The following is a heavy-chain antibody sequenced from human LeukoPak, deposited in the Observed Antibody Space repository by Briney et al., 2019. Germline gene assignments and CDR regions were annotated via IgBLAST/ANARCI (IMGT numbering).Heavy chain of an antibody. CDR2: INPIFGIA. Sequence: GASVKVSCKASGGTFSSYAISWVRQAPGQGLEWMGRINPIFGIANYAQKFQGRVTITADKSTSTAYMELSSLRSEDTAVYYCARVGSSWSTAFDYWGQGTLVTVSS. CDR3: ARVGSSWSTAFDY. V-gene: IGHV1-69*04. J-gene: IGHJ4*02. D-gene: IGHD6-13*01. CDR1: GGTFSSYA.